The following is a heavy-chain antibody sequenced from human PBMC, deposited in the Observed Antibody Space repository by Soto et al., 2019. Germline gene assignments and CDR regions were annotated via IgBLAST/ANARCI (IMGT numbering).Heavy chain of an antibody. CDR3: ATDYSCSYLSDFDI. CDR2: IIPIFGTA. J-gene: IGHJ3*02. CDR1: GGTFSSYA. V-gene: IGHV1-69*01. Sequence: QVQLVQSGAEVKKPGSSVKVSCKASGGTFSSYAISWVRQAPGQGIEWMGGIIPIFGTANYAQKFQGRVTITADVFTSTAYMALSSLRSEVTAVYYCATDYSCSYLSDFDIWGQGTMVTVSS. D-gene: IGHD1-26*01.